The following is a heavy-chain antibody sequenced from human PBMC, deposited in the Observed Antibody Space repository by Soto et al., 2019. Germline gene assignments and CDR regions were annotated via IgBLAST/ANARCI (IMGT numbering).Heavy chain of an antibody. Sequence: SETLSLTCTVSGGSISSSSYYWGWIRQPPGKGLEWIGSIYYSGSTYYNPSLKSRVTISVDTSKSQFSLKLSSVTAADTAVYYCARSEKRLGYCSSTSCYASWFDPRGQGTLVT. V-gene: IGHV4-39*01. CDR2: IYYSGST. CDR3: ARSEKRLGYCSSTSCYASWFDP. CDR1: GGSISSSSYY. J-gene: IGHJ5*02. D-gene: IGHD2-2*01.